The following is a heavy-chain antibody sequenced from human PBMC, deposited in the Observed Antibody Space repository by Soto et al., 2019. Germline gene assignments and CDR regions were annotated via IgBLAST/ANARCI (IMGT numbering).Heavy chain of an antibody. CDR2: ISYSGST. J-gene: IGHJ6*02. D-gene: IGHD3-22*01. V-gene: IGHV4-59*01. CDR3: AREGYSSGYYYYYAMDV. Sequence: SETLSLTCTVSGGSISSYYWSWIRQPPGKGLEWIGYISYSGSTNYNPSLKSRVTISVDTSKNQFSLKLSSVTAADTAVYYCAREGYSSGYYYYYAMDVWGQGTTVTSP. CDR1: GGSISSYY.